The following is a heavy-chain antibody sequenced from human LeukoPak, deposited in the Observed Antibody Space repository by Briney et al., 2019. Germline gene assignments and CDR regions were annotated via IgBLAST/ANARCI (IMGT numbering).Heavy chain of an antibody. CDR1: GASFSLYH. Sequence: SETLSLTCGVHGASFSLYHWSWIRQSPGKGLEWLGEVNRWGRTNYNPSLESRVTTSVDTSKNQFSLNLRSLTAADTAVYYCATDSQSSVYYFWSQGALVTVSS. J-gene: IGHJ4*02. CDR2: VNRWGRT. D-gene: IGHD6-25*01. V-gene: IGHV4-34*01. CDR3: ATDSQSSVYYF.